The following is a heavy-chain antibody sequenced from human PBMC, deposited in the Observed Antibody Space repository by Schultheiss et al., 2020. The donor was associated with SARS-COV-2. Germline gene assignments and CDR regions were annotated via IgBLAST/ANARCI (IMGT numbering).Heavy chain of an antibody. D-gene: IGHD3-16*01. Sequence: ASVKVSCKASGYTFTSYDINWVRQATGQGLEWMGWMNPNSGNTGYAQKLQGRVTMTRDTSTSTVYMELSSLRSEDTAVYYCARSGAPGGVMYYWGQGTLVTVSS. CDR1: GYTFTSYD. CDR3: ARSGAPGGVMYY. J-gene: IGHJ4*02. CDR2: MNPNSGNT. V-gene: IGHV1-8*01.